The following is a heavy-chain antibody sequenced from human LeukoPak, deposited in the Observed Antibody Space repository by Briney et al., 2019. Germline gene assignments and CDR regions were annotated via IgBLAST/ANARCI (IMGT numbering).Heavy chain of an antibody. D-gene: IGHD5-18*01. V-gene: IGHV5-51*01. CDR2: IYPSDSAT. CDR3: ARRAGYNYDYDSFDI. J-gene: IGHJ3*02. Sequence: GESLKISCKGSGYTFTSYWIGWVRQMPGKGLEWMGIIYPSDSATRYSPSFQGQVTISADRSISTAYLQWSSLKASDTAMYFCARRAGYNYDYDSFDIWGLGTVVTVSS. CDR1: GYTFTSYW.